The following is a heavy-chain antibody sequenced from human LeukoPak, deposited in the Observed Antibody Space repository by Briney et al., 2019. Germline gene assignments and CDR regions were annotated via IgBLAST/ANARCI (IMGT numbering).Heavy chain of an antibody. CDR1: GDSIGSYY. D-gene: IGHD3-22*01. CDR3: ARQIPWFDSSGYYFDG. CDR2: IYNSGST. Sequence: PSETLSLTCTVSGDSIGSYYWSWIRQPPGKGLEWIGYIYNSGSTKYNPSLKSRVTISVHTSKTQFSLKVNSVTAADTAVYYCARQIPWFDSSGYYFDGWGQGSLVTVSS. V-gene: IGHV4-59*08. J-gene: IGHJ4*02.